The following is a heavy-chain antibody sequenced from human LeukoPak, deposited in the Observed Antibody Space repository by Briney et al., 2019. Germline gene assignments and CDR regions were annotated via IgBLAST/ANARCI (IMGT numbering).Heavy chain of an antibody. Sequence: GGSLRLSCTASGFTFGDYAMSWVRQAPGKGLEWVGFIRSKAYGGTTEYAASVKGRFTISRDDSKSIAYLQMNSPKTEDTAVYYCTRDDYGDYGVSWGQGTLVTVSS. CDR3: TRDDYGDYGVS. J-gene: IGHJ4*02. D-gene: IGHD4-17*01. V-gene: IGHV3-49*04. CDR2: IRSKAYGGTT. CDR1: GFTFGDYA.